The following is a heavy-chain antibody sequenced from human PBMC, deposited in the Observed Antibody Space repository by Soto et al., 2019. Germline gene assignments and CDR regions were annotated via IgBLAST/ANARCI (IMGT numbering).Heavy chain of an antibody. V-gene: IGHV4-39*01. CDR2: IYYSGRT. CDR1: GGSIGTTTYY. CDR3: ARHFDYSGSGHYYSYFDY. Sequence: QLQLQESGPGLVKPSETLSLTCTVSGGSIGTTTYYWDWIRQPPGKGLEWIGPIYYSGRTHYNPSFKSGVTTSVDTFKAQFSLKLNSVTSADSAMYYCARHFDYSGSGHYYSYFDYWGQGSLDTVSS. J-gene: IGHJ4*02. D-gene: IGHD3-10*01.